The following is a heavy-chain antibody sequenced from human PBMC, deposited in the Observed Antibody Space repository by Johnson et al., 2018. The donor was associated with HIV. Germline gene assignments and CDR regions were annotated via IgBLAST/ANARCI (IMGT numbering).Heavy chain of an antibody. CDR3: AKDGGSYGGAFDI. CDR2: MRYDGSNK. V-gene: IGHV3-30*02. Sequence: QVQLVESGGGVVQPGGSLRLSCAASGFTFSSYGMHWVRQAPGKGLEWVTFMRYDGSNKYYADSVKGRFTISRDNSKNTLYLQMNSLRPEDTAGYYCAKDGGSYGGAFDIWGQGTMVTVSS. CDR1: GFTFSSYG. J-gene: IGHJ3*02. D-gene: IGHD1-26*01.